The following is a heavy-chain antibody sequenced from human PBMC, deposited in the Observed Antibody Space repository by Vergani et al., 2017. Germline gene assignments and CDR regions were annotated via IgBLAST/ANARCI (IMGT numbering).Heavy chain of an antibody. CDR3: ARSTDYPDDYVSSDYFRRTLDV. V-gene: IGHV1-8*01. Sequence: QVQLVQSGAEVKKPGASVKVSCRASGYRFSSYDISWVRQATGQGVEWMGWMNPNSGTTGYAQKFQGRVTMTRNTSINTAYMELSRLSFEDAAVYYCARSTDYPDDYVSSDYFRRTLDVWGKGTTVTVS. J-gene: IGHJ6*03. D-gene: IGHD4/OR15-4a*01. CDR2: MNPNSGTT. CDR1: GYRFSSYD.